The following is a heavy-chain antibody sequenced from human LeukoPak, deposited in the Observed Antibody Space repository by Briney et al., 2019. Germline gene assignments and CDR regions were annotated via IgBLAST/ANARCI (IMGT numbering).Heavy chain of an antibody. J-gene: IGHJ3*02. CDR2: ISYDGSNK. CDR1: GFTFSSYA. CDR3: ARPRVTRVGGYDWEVAFDI. Sequence: GGSPRLSCAASGFTFSSYAMHWVRQAPGKGLEWVAVISYDGSNKYYADSVKGRFTISRDNSKNTLYLQMNSLRAEDTAVYYCARPRVTRVGGYDWEVAFDIWGQGTMVTVSS. D-gene: IGHD5-12*01. V-gene: IGHV3-30-3*01.